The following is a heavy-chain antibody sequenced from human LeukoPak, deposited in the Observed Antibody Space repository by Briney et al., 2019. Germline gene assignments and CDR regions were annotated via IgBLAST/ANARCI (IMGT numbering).Heavy chain of an antibody. D-gene: IGHD3-22*01. V-gene: IGHV4-61*10. CDR2: ISKTEST. CDR3: ARLVYYYDSSGYSNYYYYMDV. CDR1: CGSISSGSYY. J-gene: IGHJ6*03. Sequence: SETLSLTCTVSCGSISSGSYYWSWIRQPAGKELELIGRISKTESTSYNPSLMSRVTMSVDTSNNQFSLKLSSVTAADTAVYYCARLVYYYDSSGYSNYYYYMDVWGKGTTVTVSS.